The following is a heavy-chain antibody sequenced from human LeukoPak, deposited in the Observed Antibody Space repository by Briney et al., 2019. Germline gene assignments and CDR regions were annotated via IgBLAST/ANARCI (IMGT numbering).Heavy chain of an antibody. D-gene: IGHD6-13*01. CDR1: GYTFTSYA. J-gene: IGHJ4*02. V-gene: IGHV1-3*01. Sequence: ASVKVSCKASGYTFTSYAMHWVRQAPGQRLEWMGWINAVNGNTKYSQKFQGRVTITRDTSASTAYMELSSLRSEDTAVYYCARDSSLGAAAGTFDYWGQGTLVTVSS. CDR2: INAVNGNT. CDR3: ARDSSLGAAAGTFDY.